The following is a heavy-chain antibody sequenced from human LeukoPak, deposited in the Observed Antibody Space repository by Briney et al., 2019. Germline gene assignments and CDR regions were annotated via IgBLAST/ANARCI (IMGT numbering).Heavy chain of an antibody. Sequence: ASVKVSCKASGYTFTSYDINWVRQATGQGLEWMGWMNPNSGNTGYAQKFQGRVTITRNTSISTAYMELSSLRSEDTAVYYCARVVRIWSGYFDYWGQGTLVTVS. D-gene: IGHD3-3*01. V-gene: IGHV1-8*03. CDR3: ARVVRIWSGYFDY. CDR2: MNPNSGNT. J-gene: IGHJ4*02. CDR1: GYTFTSYD.